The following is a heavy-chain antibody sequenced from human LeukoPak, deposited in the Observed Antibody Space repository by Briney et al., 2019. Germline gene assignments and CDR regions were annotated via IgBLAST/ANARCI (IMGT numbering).Heavy chain of an antibody. D-gene: IGHD1-26*01. V-gene: IGHV4-34*01. Sequence: SETLSLTCAVYGGSFSGYYWSWIRQPPGKGLEWIGEINHSGSTNYNPSLKSRVTISVDTSKNQFSLKLSSVTAADTAVYYCARALSGSYPFDYWGQGTLVTVSS. CDR1: GGSFSGYY. CDR2: INHSGST. CDR3: ARALSGSYPFDY. J-gene: IGHJ4*02.